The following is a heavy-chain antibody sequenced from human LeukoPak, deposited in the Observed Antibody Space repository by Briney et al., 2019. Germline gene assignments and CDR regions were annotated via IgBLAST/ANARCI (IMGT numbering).Heavy chain of an antibody. CDR3: ARGYDSSGYYFDY. D-gene: IGHD3-22*01. Sequence: GGSLRLSCAASGFTFSSYAMHWVRQAPGKGLEGGAVISSDGSNKYYADSVKGRFTISRDNSKNTLYLQMNSLRAEDTAVYYCARGYDSSGYYFDYWGQGTLVTVSS. V-gene: IGHV3-30*04. CDR1: GFTFSSYA. J-gene: IGHJ4*02. CDR2: ISSDGSNK.